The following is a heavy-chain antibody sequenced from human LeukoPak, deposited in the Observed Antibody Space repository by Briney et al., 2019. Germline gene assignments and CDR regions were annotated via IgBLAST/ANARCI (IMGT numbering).Heavy chain of an antibody. V-gene: IGHV3-23*01. CDR1: GFTFSSHA. CDR3: AREQSGTRGWYTVDY. D-gene: IGHD6-19*01. CDR2: IRPDGDRT. Sequence: GGSLRLSCAASGFTFSSHAMSWVRQGPGKGLEWVSAIRPDGDRTYYANSVRSRLTISRDNSKDTVYLQINGLRVEDTAVYYCAREQSGTRGWYTVDYWGQGTLVTVSS. J-gene: IGHJ4*02.